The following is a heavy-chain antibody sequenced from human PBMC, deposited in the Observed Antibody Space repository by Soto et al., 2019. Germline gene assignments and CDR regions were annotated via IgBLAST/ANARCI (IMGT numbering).Heavy chain of an antibody. D-gene: IGHD3-16*01. CDR3: ASVTFGGVVLAH. CDR2: IYFNGNT. CDR1: AASFGKYY. J-gene: IGHJ4*02. Sequence: SETLSLTCTVSAASFGKYYWTWIRQPPGKGLEWIGYIYFNGNTNYNPSLKRRVTISVDTSKKQISLNLTSVTDADTAVYFCASVTFGGVVLAHWGQGTLVT. V-gene: IGHV4-59*13.